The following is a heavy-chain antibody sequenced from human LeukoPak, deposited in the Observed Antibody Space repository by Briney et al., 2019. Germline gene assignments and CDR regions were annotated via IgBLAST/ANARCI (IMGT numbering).Heavy chain of an antibody. D-gene: IGHD4-17*01. J-gene: IGHJ1*01. CDR1: GGSFSGYY. V-gene: IGHV4-34*01. CDR3: ARAGDDYGDLKSGYFQH. Sequence: SETLSLTCAVYGGSFSGYYWSWIRQPPGKGLEWIGEISHSGSTNYNPSLKSRVTISVDTSKNQFSLKLSSVTAADTAVYYCARAGDDYGDLKSGYFQHWGQGTLVTVSS. CDR2: ISHSGST.